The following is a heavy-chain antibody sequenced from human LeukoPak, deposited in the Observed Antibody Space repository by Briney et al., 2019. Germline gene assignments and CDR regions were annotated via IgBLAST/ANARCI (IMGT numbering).Heavy chain of an antibody. Sequence: PGGSPRLSCAVSGFTLSAHDMHWVRQTPGKGLAWVAVVKDDGSYTSYAASVKGRFTISRDNSKNTVVLQMNSLSVDDTAIYYCARQSLAASGLDYWGQGMLVTVSS. V-gene: IGHV3-30*04. J-gene: IGHJ4*02. CDR2: VKDDGSYT. D-gene: IGHD6-13*01. CDR1: GFTLSAHD. CDR3: ARQSLAASGLDY.